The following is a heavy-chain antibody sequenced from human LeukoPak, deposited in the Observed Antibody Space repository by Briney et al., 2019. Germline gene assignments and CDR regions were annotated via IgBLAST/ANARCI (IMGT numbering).Heavy chain of an antibody. Sequence: ASVKVSCKASGYTFASYGISWVRQAPGQGLEWMGWISAYNGNTNYAQKLQGRVTMTTDTSTSTAYMELRSLRSDDTAVYYCARVPGFGYCTNGVCYPIDYWGQGTLVTVSS. J-gene: IGHJ4*02. D-gene: IGHD2-8*01. V-gene: IGHV1-18*01. CDR3: ARVPGFGYCTNGVCYPIDY. CDR2: ISAYNGNT. CDR1: GYTFASYG.